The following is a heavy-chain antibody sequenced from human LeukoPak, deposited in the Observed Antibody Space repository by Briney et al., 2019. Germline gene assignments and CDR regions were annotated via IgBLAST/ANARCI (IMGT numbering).Heavy chain of an antibody. Sequence: GESLKISCKHSEYSFPNYCIGWVRQMPGKGLEWMGIIYPDDSDTRYSPSFQGQVTISADKSISTAYLQWSSLKASDTAMYYCARPRIAAAGSDAFDIWGQGTMVTVSS. J-gene: IGHJ3*02. CDR3: ARPRIAAAGSDAFDI. CDR2: IYPDDSDT. CDR1: EYSFPNYC. V-gene: IGHV5-51*01. D-gene: IGHD6-13*01.